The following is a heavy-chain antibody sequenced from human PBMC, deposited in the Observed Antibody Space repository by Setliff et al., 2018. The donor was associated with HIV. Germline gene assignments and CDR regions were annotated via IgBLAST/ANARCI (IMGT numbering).Heavy chain of an antibody. Sequence: SETLSLTCTVSGGSIKSSSYYWGWIRQPPGKGLEWIGSIYYSGNTYYNPSLKGRVTISLDTSRNQFSLRLSSVTAADTAIYYCARVPTSSWYVTTQRTKEYFHQWGQGTLVTVSS. J-gene: IGHJ1*01. CDR2: IYYSGNT. CDR1: GGSIKSSSYY. CDR3: ARVPTSSWYVTTQRTKEYFHQ. D-gene: IGHD6-13*01. V-gene: IGHV4-39*07.